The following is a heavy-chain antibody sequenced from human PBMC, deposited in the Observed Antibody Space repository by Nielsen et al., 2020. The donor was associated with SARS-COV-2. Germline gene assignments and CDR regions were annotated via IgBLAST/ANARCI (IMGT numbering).Heavy chain of an antibody. V-gene: IGHV4-38-2*01. J-gene: IGHJ5*02. CDR1: GYSISNGYY. D-gene: IGHD3-16*01. Sequence: SETLSLTCAVSGYSISNGYYWGWIRQPPGKGLEWIASIEHSGDTHYNPSLTSRVSISVDTSKMQFYLDLTSVTAADTGVYYCARSHYVWGDYRWFGPWGQGTQVTVSS. CDR2: IEHSGDT. CDR3: ARSHYVWGDYRWFGP.